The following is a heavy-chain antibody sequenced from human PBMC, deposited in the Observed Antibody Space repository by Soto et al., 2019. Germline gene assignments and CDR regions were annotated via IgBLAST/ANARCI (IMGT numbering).Heavy chain of an antibody. Sequence: EVQLVESGGGLVQPGGSLRLSCAASGFTFNSFWMSWVRQAPVKGLEWVGNIKQDGSEKNYVDSVNGRFTISRDNAKNSLYLQMNSLRAEDTAVYYCARIASAGRGWDVWGQGTTVVVSS. CDR1: GFTFNSFW. CDR3: ARIASAGRGWDV. D-gene: IGHD6-13*01. J-gene: IGHJ6*02. CDR2: IKQDGSEK. V-gene: IGHV3-7*01.